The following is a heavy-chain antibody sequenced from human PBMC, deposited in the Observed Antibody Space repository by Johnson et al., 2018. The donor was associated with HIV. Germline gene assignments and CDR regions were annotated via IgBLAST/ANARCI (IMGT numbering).Heavy chain of an antibody. J-gene: IGHJ3*02. V-gene: IGHV3-30*18. Sequence: QVQLVESGGNVVQPGRSLRLSCAASGFTFSSYGMHWVRQAPGKGLEWVAVISYDGTKKYYADSVRGRFIISRDNSKNTLYLQMNSLGAGDTAVYYCAKDQHGPLVPTVMRDDAFDIWGQGTMVTVSS. CDR3: AKDQHGPLVPTVMRDDAFDI. D-gene: IGHD5-12*01. CDR1: GFTFSSYG. CDR2: ISYDGTKK.